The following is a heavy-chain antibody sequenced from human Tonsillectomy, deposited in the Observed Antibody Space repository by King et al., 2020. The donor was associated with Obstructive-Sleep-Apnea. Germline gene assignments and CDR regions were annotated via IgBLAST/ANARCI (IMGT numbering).Heavy chain of an antibody. CDR2: ITTGGST. CDR1: GFTFSSYA. V-gene: IGHV3-23*04. D-gene: IGHD2-2*01. Sequence: VQLVESGGGLVQPGGSLRLSCAASGFTFSSYAMNWVRQAPGKGLEWVSVITTGGSTYYADSVKGRFTISRDNSKNTLYLQMNSLGAEDTAEYYCAKVSRDGGIVEVPTAKEYYCYYYDLDVWGQGTTVTVSS. CDR3: AKVSRDGGIVEVPTAKEYYCYYYDLDV. J-gene: IGHJ6*02.